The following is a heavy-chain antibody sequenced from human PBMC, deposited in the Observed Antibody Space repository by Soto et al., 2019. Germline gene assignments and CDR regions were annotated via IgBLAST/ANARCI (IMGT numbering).Heavy chain of an antibody. CDR2: IIPFFGTA. D-gene: IGHD3-16*01. CDR3: ARTAPMDAGDKYYYDF. J-gene: IGHJ4*02. Sequence: SVKVSCKTSGGTFSTFGISWVRQAPGQGLEWMGGIIPFFGTAEYSQKFEDRITITADESTNTVYMDLRSLTSEDTAIYYCARTAPMDAGDKYYYDFWGQGTLVTVSS. CDR1: GGTFSTFG. V-gene: IGHV1-69*13.